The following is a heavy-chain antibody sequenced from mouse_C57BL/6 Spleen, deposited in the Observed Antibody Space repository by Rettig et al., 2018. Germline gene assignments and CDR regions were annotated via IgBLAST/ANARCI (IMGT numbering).Heavy chain of an antibody. D-gene: IGHD1-1*01. CDR3: ARVGSSYGYFDY. CDR1: GYSFTDYN. J-gene: IGHJ2*01. Sequence: CKASGYSFTDYNMNWVKQSNGKSLEWIGVINPNYGTTSYNQKFKGKATLTVDQSSSTAYMQLNSLTSEDSAVYYCARVGSSYGYFDYWGQGTTLTVSS. V-gene: IGHV1-39*01. CDR2: INPNYGTT.